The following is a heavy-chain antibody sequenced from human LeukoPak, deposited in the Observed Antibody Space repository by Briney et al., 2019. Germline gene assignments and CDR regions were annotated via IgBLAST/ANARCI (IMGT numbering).Heavy chain of an antibody. Sequence: ASVKVSCKASGGTFSSYAISWVRQAPGQGLEWMGGIIPIFGTANYAQKFQGRVTITADESTSTAYMGLSSLRSEDTAVYYCASPDCSSTSCYMRHHYYYYMDVWGKGTTVTVSS. CDR2: IIPIFGTA. CDR3: ASPDCSSTSCYMRHHYYYYMDV. D-gene: IGHD2-2*02. CDR1: GGTFSSYA. V-gene: IGHV1-69*13. J-gene: IGHJ6*03.